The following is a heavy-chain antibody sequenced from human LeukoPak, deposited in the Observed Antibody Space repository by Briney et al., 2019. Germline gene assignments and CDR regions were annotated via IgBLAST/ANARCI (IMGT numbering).Heavy chain of an antibody. CDR3: AIARSLTVRLFDY. V-gene: IGHV4-34*01. CDR2: ISHTGRV. D-gene: IGHD6-6*01. Sequence: SETLSLTCSFQGESSNTSYWTWIRQPPGKGLEWIGDISHTGRVNFNPSLKSRVSISVDMSRHEFSLRVTSVTAADTAVYYCAIARSLTVRLFDYWSQGTLVTVSS. J-gene: IGHJ4*02. CDR1: GESSNTSY.